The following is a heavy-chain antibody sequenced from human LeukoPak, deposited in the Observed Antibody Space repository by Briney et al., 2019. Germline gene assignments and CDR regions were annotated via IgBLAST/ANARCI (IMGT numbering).Heavy chain of an antibody. CDR2: IYYSGNT. D-gene: IGHD3-22*01. J-gene: IGHJ4*02. V-gene: IGHV4-39*01. CDR1: DGSISSRSYY. CDR3: ARLGHHYYESSGYTYYLDR. Sequence: SETLSLTCTVSDGSISSRSYYWGWIRQPPGKGLEWIGTIYYSGNTHYNPSLQSRVTISVDTSKNLFSLKLNSVTAADTAVFYCARLGHHYYESSGYTYYLDRWGQGTLVTVSS.